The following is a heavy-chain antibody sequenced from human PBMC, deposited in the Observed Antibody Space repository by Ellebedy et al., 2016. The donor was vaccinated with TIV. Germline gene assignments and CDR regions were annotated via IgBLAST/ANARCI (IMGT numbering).Heavy chain of an antibody. CDR3: ARCRSYQLLVWFDP. V-gene: IGHV4-31*03. Sequence: SETLSLXCTVSGGSISSGGYYWSWIRQHPGKGLEWIGYIYYSGSTYYNPSLKSRVTISVDTSKNQFSLKLSSVTAADTAVYYCARCRSYQLLVWFDPWGQGTLVTVSS. D-gene: IGHD2-2*01. J-gene: IGHJ5*02. CDR2: IYYSGST. CDR1: GGSISSGGYY.